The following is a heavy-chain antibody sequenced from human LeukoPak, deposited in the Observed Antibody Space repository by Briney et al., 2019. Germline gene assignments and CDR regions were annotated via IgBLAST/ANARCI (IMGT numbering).Heavy chain of an antibody. CDR2: INPNSGDT. Sequence: ASVKVSCKASGYTFTGYYMHWVRQAPGQGLEWMGRINPNSGDTNFAEKFQGRVTMTRDTSISAAFMELSGLRSDDTAVYYCAREVSGDPGGYWGQGTLVTVSS. D-gene: IGHD7-27*01. CDR1: GYTFTGYY. CDR3: AREVSGDPGGY. V-gene: IGHV1-2*06. J-gene: IGHJ4*02.